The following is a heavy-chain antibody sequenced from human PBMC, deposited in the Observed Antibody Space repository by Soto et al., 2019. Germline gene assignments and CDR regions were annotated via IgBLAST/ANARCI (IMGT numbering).Heavy chain of an antibody. CDR2: IIPIFGTA. V-gene: IGHV1-69*13. J-gene: IGHJ6*02. CDR3: ASPSGMATMAYYYYGMDV. Sequence: SVKVSCKASGYTFTSYYMHWVRQAPGQGLEWMGGIIPIFGTANYAQKFQGRVTITADESTSTAYMELSSLRSEDTAVYYCASPSGMATMAYYYYGMDVWGQGTTVTVS. D-gene: IGHD3-10*01. CDR1: GYTFTSYY.